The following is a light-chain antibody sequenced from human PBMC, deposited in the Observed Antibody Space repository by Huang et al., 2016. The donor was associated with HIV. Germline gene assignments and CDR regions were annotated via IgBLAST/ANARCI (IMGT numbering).Light chain of an antibody. CDR1: QNIGKS. CDR2: TAS. CDR3: QLSFTVPRT. Sequence: DIQMTQSPPSLSASVGDRVTFTCRADQNIGKSLNCYQQKPGKAPKRLVYTASTLESGVISRFSGSGAGSRFTLNITSLKPEDFATYYCQLSFTVPRTFG. V-gene: IGKV1-39*01. J-gene: IGKJ1*01.